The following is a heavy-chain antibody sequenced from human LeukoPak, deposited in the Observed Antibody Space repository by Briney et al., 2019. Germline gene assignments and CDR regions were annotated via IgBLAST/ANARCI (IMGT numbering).Heavy chain of an antibody. CDR2: ISAYNGNT. CDR1: GYTFTSYG. V-gene: IGHV1-18*01. CDR3: ARDGPDIVVVPAAADYYYYMDV. J-gene: IGHJ6*03. D-gene: IGHD2-2*01. Sequence: ASVKVSCKASGYTFTSYGISWVRQAPGQGLEWMGWISAYNGNTNYAQKLQGRVTMTTDTSTSIAYMELRSLRSDDTAVYYCARDGPDIVVVPAAADYYYYMDVWGKGTTVTVSS.